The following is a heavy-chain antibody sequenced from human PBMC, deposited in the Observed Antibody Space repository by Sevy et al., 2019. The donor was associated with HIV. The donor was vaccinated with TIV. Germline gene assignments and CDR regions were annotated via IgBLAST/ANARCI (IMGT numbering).Heavy chain of an antibody. J-gene: IGHJ4*02. CDR3: ARFVGYCSGGRCSIIDF. CDR1: GFSLSDHA. D-gene: IGHD2-15*01. V-gene: IGHV3-30*04. CDR2: ISFNGRNQ. Sequence: GGALRLSCAASGFSLSDHAVSWVRQTPGKGLEWLAVISFNGRNQYYADSVKGRFTISQDDSKNTLYLQLNSLRAEDTAVYYWARFVGYCSGGRCSIIDFWGQGTLVTVSS.